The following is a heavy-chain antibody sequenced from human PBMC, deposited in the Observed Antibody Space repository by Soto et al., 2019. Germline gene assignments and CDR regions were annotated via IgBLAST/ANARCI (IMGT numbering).Heavy chain of an antibody. V-gene: IGHV1-2*02. CDR3: ARQRLGNYHYYGLDV. Sequence: GASVKVSCKASEYTFADYYIHWVRQAPGQGLEWMGWINPNSGATNYAQRFQGRVTMTSDTSVSAAYIELSSLRSGDTAVYYCARQRLGNYHYYGLDVWGQGTTVTVSS. J-gene: IGHJ6*02. D-gene: IGHD3-9*01. CDR2: INPNSGAT. CDR1: EYTFADYY.